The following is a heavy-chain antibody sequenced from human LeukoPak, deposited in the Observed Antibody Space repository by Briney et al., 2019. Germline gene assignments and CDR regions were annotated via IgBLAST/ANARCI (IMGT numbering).Heavy chain of an antibody. V-gene: IGHV4-61*05. CDR2: IYSSGIS. J-gene: IGHJ5*02. CDR3: ARVDFWSTYYTDNWFDP. D-gene: IGHD3-3*01. CDR1: GGSISSSSYY. Sequence: SETLSLTCTVSGGSISSSSYYWGWIRQPPGKGLEWIGHIYSSGISNYNPSLKSRVSMSMDVSKNQFSLKLNSVTAADTAVYYCARVDFWSTYYTDNWFDPWGQGTLVTVSS.